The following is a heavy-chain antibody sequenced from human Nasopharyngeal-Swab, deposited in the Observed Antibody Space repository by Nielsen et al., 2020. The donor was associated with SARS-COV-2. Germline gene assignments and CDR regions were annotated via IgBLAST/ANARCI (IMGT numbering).Heavy chain of an antibody. Sequence: PGKGLEWIAYIYYSGSTYYNPSLKSRVTISLDASKNQFSLKLSSVTAADTAVYYCARATMIVVVIEAFDIWGQGTMVTVSS. V-gene: IGHV4-31*02. CDR2: IYYSGST. CDR3: ARATMIVVVIEAFDI. J-gene: IGHJ3*02. D-gene: IGHD3-22*01.